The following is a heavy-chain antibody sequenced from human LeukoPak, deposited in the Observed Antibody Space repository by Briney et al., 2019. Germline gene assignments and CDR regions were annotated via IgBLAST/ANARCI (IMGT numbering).Heavy chain of an antibody. V-gene: IGHV4-39*01. Sequence: SQTLSLTCTVSGGSISSSDYYWGWIRQPPGKGLEWIGSIYYGGSTYYNPSLKSRVTISVDTSMNQFSLKLSFVTTADTAVYYCARALGYCSGGSCTRGYNWFDPWGQGTLVTVPS. CDR1: GGSISSSDYY. J-gene: IGHJ5*02. CDR3: ARALGYCSGGSCTRGYNWFDP. CDR2: IYYGGST. D-gene: IGHD2-15*01.